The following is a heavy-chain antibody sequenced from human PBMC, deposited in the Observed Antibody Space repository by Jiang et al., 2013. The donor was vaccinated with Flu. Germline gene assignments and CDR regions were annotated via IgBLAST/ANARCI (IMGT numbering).Heavy chain of an antibody. J-gene: IGHJ4*02. D-gene: IGHD6-19*01. Sequence: GSGLVKPSETLSLTCTVSGGSISSYYWSWIRQPPGKGLEWIGYIYYSGSTNYNPSLKSRVTISVDTSKNQFSLKLSSVTAADTAVYYCARRAVAGFDYWGQGTLVTVSS. CDR3: ARRAVAGFDY. CDR2: IYYSGST. CDR1: GGSISSYY. V-gene: IGHV4-59*08.